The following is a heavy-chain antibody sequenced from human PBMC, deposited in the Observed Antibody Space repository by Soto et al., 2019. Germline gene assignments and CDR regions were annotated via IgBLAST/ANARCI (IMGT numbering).Heavy chain of an antibody. J-gene: IGHJ4*02. CDR1: GYTFTSYY. Sequence: QVQLVQSGAEVKKPGASVKLSCKASGYTFTSYYIHWVRQAPGQGLEWIGIINPNGGGTNYSHHYEGRPTVNRDTSTATVYMELGDLTSEDTAVYYRARGLGLGEYWGQGTLVTVSS. V-gene: IGHV1-46*01. CDR3: ARGLGLGEY. CDR2: INPNGGGT. D-gene: IGHD3-9*01.